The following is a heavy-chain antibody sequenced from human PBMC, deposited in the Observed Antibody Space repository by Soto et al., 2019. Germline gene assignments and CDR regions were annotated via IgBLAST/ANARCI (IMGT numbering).Heavy chain of an antibody. CDR2: IYYSGST. CDR1: GGSVSSGSYY. Sequence: SETLSLTCTVSGGSVSSGSYYWSWIRQPPGKGLGWIGYIYYSGSTNYNPSLKGRVTISVDTSKNQFSLKLSSVTAADTAVYYCAREGVVAATGYYYYGMDVWGQGTTVTVSS. J-gene: IGHJ6*02. V-gene: IGHV4-61*01. CDR3: AREGVVAATGYYYYGMDV. D-gene: IGHD2-15*01.